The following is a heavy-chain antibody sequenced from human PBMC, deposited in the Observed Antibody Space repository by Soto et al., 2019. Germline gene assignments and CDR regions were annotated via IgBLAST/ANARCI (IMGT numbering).Heavy chain of an antibody. J-gene: IGHJ6*02. Sequence: QVQLVQSGAEVKKPGASVKVSCKASGYTFTSYAMHWVRQAPGQRLEWMGWINAGNGNTKYSQKLQGRVTITRDTSASTAYMELSSLRSEDTAVYYCATEYDILTGYWLGGMDVWGQGTTVTVSS. CDR2: INAGNGNT. D-gene: IGHD3-9*01. V-gene: IGHV1-3*01. CDR3: ATEYDILTGYWLGGMDV. CDR1: GYTFTSYA.